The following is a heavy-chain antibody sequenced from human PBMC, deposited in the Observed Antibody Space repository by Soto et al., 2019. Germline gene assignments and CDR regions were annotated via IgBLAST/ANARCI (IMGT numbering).Heavy chain of an antibody. CDR1: GFTFSSYA. CDR2: ISGSGGST. CDR3: ASLEGYDFWSGYLGSWFDP. D-gene: IGHD3-3*01. V-gene: IGHV3-23*01. J-gene: IGHJ5*02. Sequence: PGGSLRLSCAASGFTFSSYAMSWVRQAPGKGLEWVSAISGSGGSTYYADSVKGRFTISRDNSKNTLYLQMNSLRAEDTAVYYCASLEGYDFWSGYLGSWFDPWGQGTLVTVSS.